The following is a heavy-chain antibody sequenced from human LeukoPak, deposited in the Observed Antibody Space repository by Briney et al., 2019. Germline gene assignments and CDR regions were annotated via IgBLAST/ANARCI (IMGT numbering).Heavy chain of an antibody. CDR1: GFTFSSYG. Sequence: GGSLRLSCAASGFTFSSYGMHWVRQAPGKGLEWAAVISYDGSNKYYADSVKGRFTISRDNSKNTLYLQMNSLRAEDTAVYYCAKGGASYYDFWSDSSQAFDIWGQGTMVTVSS. J-gene: IGHJ3*02. D-gene: IGHD3-3*01. V-gene: IGHV3-30*18. CDR2: ISYDGSNK. CDR3: AKGGASYYDFWSDSSQAFDI.